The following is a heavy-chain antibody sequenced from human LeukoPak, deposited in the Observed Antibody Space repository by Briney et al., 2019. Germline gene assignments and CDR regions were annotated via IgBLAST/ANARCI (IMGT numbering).Heavy chain of an antibody. CDR2: INHSGST. V-gene: IGHV4-34*01. CDR1: GGSFSGYY. D-gene: IGHD3-9*01. Sequence: SETLSLTCAVYGGSFSGYYWSWIRQPPGKGLEWIGEINHSGSTNYNPSHKSRDTISRDTSKNQFSVKQSTETPADRAVYSCARVGRDGQHHSVILTGYWKYFDCWGQGTLVAVSS. J-gene: IGHJ4*02. CDR3: ARVGRDGQHHSVILTGYWKYFDC.